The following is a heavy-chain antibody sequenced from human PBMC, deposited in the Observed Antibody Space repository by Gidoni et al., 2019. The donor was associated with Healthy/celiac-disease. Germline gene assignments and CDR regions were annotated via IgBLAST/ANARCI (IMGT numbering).Heavy chain of an antibody. V-gene: IGHV3-30*03. J-gene: IGHJ4*02. CDR1: GFTFSSYG. Sequence: QVQLVESGGGVVQPGRSLRLSCAASGFTFSSYGMHLVRQAPGKGLEWVAVISYDGSNKYYADSVKGRFTISRDNSKNTLYLQMNSLRAEDTAVYYCAATAVAEVLYDYWGQGTLVTVSS. CDR3: AATAVAEVLYDY. D-gene: IGHD6-19*01. CDR2: ISYDGSNK.